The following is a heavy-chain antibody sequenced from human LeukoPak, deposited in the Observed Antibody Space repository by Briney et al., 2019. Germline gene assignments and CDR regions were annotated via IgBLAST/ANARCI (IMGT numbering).Heavy chain of an antibody. D-gene: IGHD3-3*01. Sequence: GASVKVSCKASGYTFTSYGISWVRQAPGQGLEWMGWISAYNGNTNYAQKLQGRVTMTTDTSTSTAYMELRSLRSDDTAVYYCASTPVRGYDFWSGYYTGRRVWFDPWGQGTLVTVSS. CDR1: GYTFTSYG. V-gene: IGHV1-18*01. CDR3: ASTPVRGYDFWSGYYTGRRVWFDP. J-gene: IGHJ5*02. CDR2: ISAYNGNT.